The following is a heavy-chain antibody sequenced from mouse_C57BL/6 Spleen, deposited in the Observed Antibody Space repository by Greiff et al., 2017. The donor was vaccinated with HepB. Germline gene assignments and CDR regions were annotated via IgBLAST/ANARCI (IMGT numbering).Heavy chain of an antibody. V-gene: IGHV1-72*01. J-gene: IGHJ4*01. CDR3: SKAGYPYYYDMDY. CDR2: IDPSSGGT. CDR1: GYTFTSYW. Sequence: QVQLQQSGAELVKPGASVKLSCKASGYTFTSYWMHWVKQRPGRGLEWIGRIDPSSGGTKYNEKFKSKATLTVDKPSSTAYMQLSSLTSEDSAVYYCSKAGYPYYYDMDYWGQGTSVTVSS. D-gene: IGHD3-2*02.